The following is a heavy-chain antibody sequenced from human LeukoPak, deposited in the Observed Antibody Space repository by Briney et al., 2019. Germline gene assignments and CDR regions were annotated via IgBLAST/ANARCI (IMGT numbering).Heavy chain of an antibody. V-gene: IGHV1-2*02. Sequence: GASVKVSCKASGYTFTGYYMHWVRQAPGQGLEWMGWINPNSGGTNYAQKFQGRVTITADESTSTAYMELSSLRSEDTAVYYCASGEYYDFWSGYYLFDYWGQGTLVTVSS. CDR3: ASGEYYDFWSGYYLFDY. J-gene: IGHJ4*02. D-gene: IGHD3-3*01. CDR1: GYTFTGYY. CDR2: INPNSGGT.